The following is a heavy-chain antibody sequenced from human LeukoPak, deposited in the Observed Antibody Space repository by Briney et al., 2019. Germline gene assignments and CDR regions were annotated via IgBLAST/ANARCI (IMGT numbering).Heavy chain of an antibody. CDR3: ARDGGLGLDYFDY. Sequence: SQTLSLTCAISGDSVSSNSAAWNWVRQSPSRGLEWLGRTYYRSKWFNDYSISAKSRITVNPDTSKNQFSLQLTSVTPEDTAVYYCARDGGLGLDYFDYWGQGTLVTVSS. CDR2: TYYRSKWFN. V-gene: IGHV6-1*01. J-gene: IGHJ4*02. CDR1: GDSVSSNSAA. D-gene: IGHD3-16*01.